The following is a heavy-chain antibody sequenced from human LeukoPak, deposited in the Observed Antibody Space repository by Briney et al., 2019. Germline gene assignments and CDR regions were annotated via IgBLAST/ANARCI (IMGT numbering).Heavy chain of an antibody. D-gene: IGHD6-13*01. Sequence: ASVKVSCKASGGTFSSYAISWVRQAPGQGLEWMGGIIPIFGTANYAQKFQGRVTITADESTSTAYMELSSLRSEDTAVYYCARDSSSRLYYYYYMDVWGKGTTVTISS. CDR3: ARDSSSRLYYYYYMDV. V-gene: IGHV1-69*01. CDR1: GGTFSSYA. CDR2: IIPIFGTA. J-gene: IGHJ6*03.